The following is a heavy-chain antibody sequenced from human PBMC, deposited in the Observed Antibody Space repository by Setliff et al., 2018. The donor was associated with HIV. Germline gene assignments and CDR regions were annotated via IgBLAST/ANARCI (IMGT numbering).Heavy chain of an antibody. D-gene: IGHD3-9*01. Sequence: ASVKVSCKASGDTFSNSALTWVRQAPGQGLEWMGWISAYNGNTDYAPRLLGRVTMTTDTSTSTAYMELRSLSSDDTAVYFCARARLQGIVTAVGPRDNCLDPWGQGTRVTVSS. V-gene: IGHV1-18*01. CDR1: GDTFSNSA. J-gene: IGHJ5*02. CDR3: ARARLQGIVTAVGPRDNCLDP. CDR2: ISAYNGNT.